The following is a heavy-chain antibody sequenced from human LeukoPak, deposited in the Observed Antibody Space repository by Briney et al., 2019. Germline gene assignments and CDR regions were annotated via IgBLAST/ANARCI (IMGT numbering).Heavy chain of an antibody. Sequence: GASVKVSFKASGYTFTSYGFSWVRQAPAQGLEWMGWISAYNGDTKYALRYQGRVTLTTDTSTGTAYMELRSQRYDDTAVYYCARDYRARVGRHSDLGGECDYWGQGTLVTVSS. CDR2: ISAYNGDT. V-gene: IGHV1-18*01. CDR3: ARDYRARVGRHSDLGGECDY. J-gene: IGHJ4*02. D-gene: IGHD1-26*01. CDR1: GYTFTSYG.